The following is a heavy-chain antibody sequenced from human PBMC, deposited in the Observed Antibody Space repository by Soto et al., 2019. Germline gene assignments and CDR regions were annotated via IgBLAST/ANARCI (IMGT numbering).Heavy chain of an antibody. CDR3: ARVCCSSTSCYYSSSWFEY. CDR1: GYSFTSYW. V-gene: IGHV5-51*01. D-gene: IGHD2-2*01. Sequence: GESLKISCKGSGYSFTSYWIGWVRQMPGKGLEWMGIIYPGDSDTRYSPSFQVQVTISPDKSISTAYLQWSSLKASDTAMYYCARVCCSSTSCYYSSSWFEYWGQGTLVTVS. CDR2: IYPGDSDT. J-gene: IGHJ4*02.